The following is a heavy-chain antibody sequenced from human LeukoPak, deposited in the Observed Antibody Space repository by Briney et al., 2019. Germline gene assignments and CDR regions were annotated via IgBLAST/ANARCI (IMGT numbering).Heavy chain of an antibody. Sequence: GGSLRLSCAASGFTFSNYWVMWVRQAPGKGLEWVAKINPGGSDKSYAGSVKGRFTISRDNAKNSLYLQMNSLRADDTAVYYCARDPRWSFDYWGQGTLVTVSS. CDR1: GFTFSNYW. D-gene: IGHD3-3*01. CDR3: ARDPRWSFDY. V-gene: IGHV3-7*04. J-gene: IGHJ4*02. CDR2: INPGGSDK.